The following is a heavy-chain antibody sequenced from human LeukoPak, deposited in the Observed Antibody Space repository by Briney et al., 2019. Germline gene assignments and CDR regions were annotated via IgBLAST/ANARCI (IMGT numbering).Heavy chain of an antibody. V-gene: IGHV3-64*01. D-gene: IGHD4-17*01. CDR2: ISSNGGSA. J-gene: IGHJ5*02. CDR3: ARSASMTTVTTGWFDP. Sequence: GGSLRLSCAASGFTFSSYAVHWVRQAPGKGLEYVSAISSNGGSAYYANSVKGRFTISRDNSKNTLYLQMGSLRAEDMAVYYCARSASMTTVTTGWFDPWGQGTLVTVSS. CDR1: GFTFSSYA.